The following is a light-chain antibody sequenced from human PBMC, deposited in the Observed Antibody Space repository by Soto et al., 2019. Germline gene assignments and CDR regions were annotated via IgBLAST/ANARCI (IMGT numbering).Light chain of an antibody. CDR2: GAS. J-gene: IGKJ5*01. Sequence: IVLTQSPGTRSFSPGGRATLSCRAIQSVSSSYLAWYQQKPGQAPRLLIYGASSRATGIPDRFSGSESGTDFTLTISRLEPEDFAVYYCQQYGSSPPITLGQGTRLEIK. V-gene: IGKV3-20*01. CDR1: QSVSSSY. CDR3: QQYGSSPPIT.